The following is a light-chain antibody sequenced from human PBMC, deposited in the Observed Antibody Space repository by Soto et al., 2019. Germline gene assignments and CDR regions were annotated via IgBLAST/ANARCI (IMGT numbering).Light chain of an antibody. CDR2: DIS. J-gene: IGLJ1*01. Sequence: QSALTQPASVSGSPRQSITISCTGTSSDAGGYLYVSCNQQHPGKAPILMIYDISTRPSGIANRFTGSTPGHTAYTTTSGLQDEHVADYHYSAYQNRKTSVFGARTKVT. CDR1: SSDAGGYLY. CDR3: SAYQNRKTSV. V-gene: IGLV2-14*03.